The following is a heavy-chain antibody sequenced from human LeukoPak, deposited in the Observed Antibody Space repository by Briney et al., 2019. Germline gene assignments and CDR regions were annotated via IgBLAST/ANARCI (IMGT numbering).Heavy chain of an antibody. Sequence: ASVKVSRKASGYTFTGYYMHWVRQAPGQGLEWMGWINPNSGGTNYAQKFQGRVTMTRDTSISTAYMELSRLRSDDTAVYYCAREGNYYDSSGFHPWGQGTLVTVSS. CDR1: GYTFTGYY. D-gene: IGHD3-22*01. CDR2: INPNSGGT. V-gene: IGHV1-2*02. J-gene: IGHJ5*02. CDR3: AREGNYYDSSGFHP.